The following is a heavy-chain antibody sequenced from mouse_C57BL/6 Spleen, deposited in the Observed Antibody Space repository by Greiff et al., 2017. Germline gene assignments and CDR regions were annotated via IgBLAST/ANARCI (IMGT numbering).Heavy chain of an antibody. D-gene: IGHD6-1*01. CDR2: IYPRSGNT. CDR3: AREIAAKLCAMDY. Sequence: QVQLQQSGAELARPGASVKLSCKASGYTFTSYGISWVKQRTGQGLAWIGEIYPRSGNTYYNEKFKGTATLTADNASSTAYMELRSLTSEDSAVYYYAREIAAKLCAMDYWGQGTSVTVSS. V-gene: IGHV1-81*01. CDR1: GYTFTSYG. J-gene: IGHJ4*01.